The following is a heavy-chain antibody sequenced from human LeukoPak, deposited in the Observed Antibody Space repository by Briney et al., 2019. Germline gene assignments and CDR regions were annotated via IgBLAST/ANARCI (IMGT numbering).Heavy chain of an antibody. CDR1: GGSFSGYY. CDR2: INHSGST. J-gene: IGHJ4*02. D-gene: IGHD3-10*01. CDR3: ATSEGLPYYFDY. V-gene: IGHV4-34*01. Sequence: SETLSLTCAVYGGSFSGYYWSWIRQPPGKGLEWIGEINHSGSTNYNPSLKSRVTFSVDTSKNQFSLKLSSVTTADTAVYYCATSEGLPYYFDYWGQGTLVTVSS.